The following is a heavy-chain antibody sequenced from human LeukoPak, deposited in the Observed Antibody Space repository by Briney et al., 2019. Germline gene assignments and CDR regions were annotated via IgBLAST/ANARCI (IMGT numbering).Heavy chain of an antibody. CDR2: ISGSGGST. CDR3: AKATTYYDILTGYWYYFDY. CDR1: GFTFSSYA. D-gene: IGHD3-9*01. Sequence: GGSLRLSCEASGFTFSSYAMSWVPKAPGKGLKWVSAISGSGGSTYYADSVKGRFTISRDNSKNTLYLQMNSLRAEDTAVYYCAKATTYYDILTGYWYYFDYWGQGTLVTVSS. V-gene: IGHV3-23*01. J-gene: IGHJ4*02.